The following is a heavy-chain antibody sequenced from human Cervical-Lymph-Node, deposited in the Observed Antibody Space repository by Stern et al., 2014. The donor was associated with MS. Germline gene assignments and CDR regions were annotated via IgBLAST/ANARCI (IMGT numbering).Heavy chain of an antibody. D-gene: IGHD3-3*01. J-gene: IGHJ4*02. V-gene: IGHV1-24*01. CDR3: ATDRSVK. CDR2: FDPEDGDT. CDR1: GHTLSELA. Sequence: QVQLMQSGAEVKKPGASVTVSCNVSGHTLSELAINWLRQLPTAGLEWLGQFDPEDGDTVYAQRLQGQLTMTEDTNPGTAYMTLTALTSDDTAVYYCATDRSVKWGPGTLVAVSS.